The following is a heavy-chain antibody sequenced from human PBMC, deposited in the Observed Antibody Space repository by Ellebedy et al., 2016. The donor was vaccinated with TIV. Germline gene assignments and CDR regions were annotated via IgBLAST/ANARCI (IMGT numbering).Heavy chain of an antibody. CDR3: ARVTEPGSRGNIFGLNV. V-gene: IGHV3-21*04. D-gene: IGHD2-15*01. CDR1: GFTFSSYN. J-gene: IGHJ6*02. CDR2: ISSGSSSI. Sequence: GESLKISXAASGFTFSSYNMIWVRQAPGKGLEWVSSISSGSSSIYYADSVKGRFTISRDNSKDTVYVQMNSLRVEDTGTYFCARVTEPGSRGNIFGLNVWGQGTTVTVSS.